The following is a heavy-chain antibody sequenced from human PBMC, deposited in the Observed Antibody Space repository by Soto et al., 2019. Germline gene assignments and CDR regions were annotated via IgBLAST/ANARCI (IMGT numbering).Heavy chain of an antibody. CDR3: ARESRYCSGGSCYFLPGIDY. V-gene: IGHV1-69*13. J-gene: IGHJ4*02. CDR2: IIPIFGTA. D-gene: IGHD2-15*01. CDR1: GYTFTSYA. Sequence: ASVKVSCKASGYTFTSYAMHWVRQAPGQGLEWMGGIIPIFGTANYAQKFQGRVTITADESTSTAYMELSSLRSEDTAVYYCARESRYCSGGSCYFLPGIDYWGQGTLVTVSS.